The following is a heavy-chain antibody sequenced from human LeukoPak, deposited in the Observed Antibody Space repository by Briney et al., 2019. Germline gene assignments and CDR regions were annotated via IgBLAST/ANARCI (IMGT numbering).Heavy chain of an antibody. CDR1: GFTFSSYA. CDR3: ARGGRGFPDY. CDR2: ISYDGSNN. J-gene: IGHJ4*02. D-gene: IGHD3-10*01. Sequence: GRSLRLSCAASGFTFSSYAMHWVRQAPGKGLEWVAVISYDGSNNYYADSVKGRFTISRDNSKNTLYLQMNSLRAEDTAVYYCARGGRGFPDYWGQGTLVTVSS. V-gene: IGHV3-30-3*01.